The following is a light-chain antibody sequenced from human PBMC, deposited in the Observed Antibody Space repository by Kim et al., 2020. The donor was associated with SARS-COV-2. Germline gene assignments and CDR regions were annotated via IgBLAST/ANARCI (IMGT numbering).Light chain of an antibody. V-gene: IGKV1-39*01. J-gene: IGKJ4*01. Sequence: ASVGDRVTITCRASQSISTYLNWYQQIPGKAPKVLIFAASTLQSGVPSRFRGSGSGTDFTLTISGLQVEDFALYYCQQTASAPLTFGGGTKVDIK. CDR2: AAS. CDR3: QQTASAPLT. CDR1: QSISTY.